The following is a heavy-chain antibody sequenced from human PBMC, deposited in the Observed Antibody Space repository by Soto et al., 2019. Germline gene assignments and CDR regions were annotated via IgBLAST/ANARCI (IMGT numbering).Heavy chain of an antibody. D-gene: IGHD6-13*01. V-gene: IGHV1-58*01. CDR1: GFTFTSSA. CDR3: AADVSIAAAGTPTDY. Sequence: SVKVSCKASGFTFTSSAVQWVRQARGQRLEWIGWIVVGSGNTNYAQKFQERVTITRDMSTSTAYMELSSLRSEDTAVYYCAADVSIAAAGTPTDYWGQGTLVNVS. CDR2: IVVGSGNT. J-gene: IGHJ4*02.